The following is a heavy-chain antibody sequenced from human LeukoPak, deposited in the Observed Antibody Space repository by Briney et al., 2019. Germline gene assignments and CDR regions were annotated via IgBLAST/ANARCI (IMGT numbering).Heavy chain of an antibody. V-gene: IGHV1-2*06. CDR3: ARDYGPYPGCSWFDP. CDR2: INCNGGGT. CDR1: GYTFTGYY. Sequence: ASVKVSCKASGYTFTGYYIHWVRQAPGQGLEWMGRINCNGGGTSYAQKFQGRVTMTRDTSISTAYMELDRLTSDDTAVYYCARDYGPYPGCSWFDPWGQGTLVIVSS. D-gene: IGHD2-21*01. J-gene: IGHJ5*02.